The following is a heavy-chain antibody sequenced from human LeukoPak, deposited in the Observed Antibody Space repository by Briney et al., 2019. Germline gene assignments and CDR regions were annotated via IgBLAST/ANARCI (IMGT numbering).Heavy chain of an antibody. J-gene: IGHJ5*02. CDR2: INPSGGST. CDR1: GYTFTSYY. Sequence: ASVKVSCKASGYTFTSYYMHWVRQAPGQGLEWMGIINPSGGSTSYAQKFQGRVTMTSDMSTSTVYMELSSLRSEDTAVYYCARERGPRSSVHNWFDPWGQGTLVTVSS. CDR3: ARERGPRSSVHNWFDP. V-gene: IGHV1-46*01. D-gene: IGHD6-19*01.